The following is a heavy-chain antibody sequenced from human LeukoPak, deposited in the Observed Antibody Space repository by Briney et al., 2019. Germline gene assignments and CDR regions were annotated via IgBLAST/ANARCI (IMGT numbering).Heavy chain of an antibody. CDR1: GGTFSSYA. D-gene: IGHD5-24*01. J-gene: IGHJ4*02. CDR2: IIPLFGTA. V-gene: IGHV1-69*13. CDR3: ARETGHGYNWMGY. Sequence: SVKVSCKASGGTFSSYAISWVRQAPGQGLEWMGGIIPLFGTANSAQKFQGRVTITADESTSTAYMELSSLRSEDTAVYYCARETGHGYNWMGYWGQGTLVTVSS.